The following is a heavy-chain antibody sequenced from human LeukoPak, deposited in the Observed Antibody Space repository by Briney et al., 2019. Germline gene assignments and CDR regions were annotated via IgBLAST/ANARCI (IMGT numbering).Heavy chain of an antibody. CDR1: GFTFSSYA. J-gene: IGHJ4*02. D-gene: IGHD1-26*01. Sequence: GGSLRLSRAASGFTFSSYAMSWVRQAPGKGLEWVSAISSSGGNTYYADSVKGRFTISRGNSKNTLYLQMNSLRAEDTAVYYCAKGGSDYDDHGYSFDYWGQGALVTVSS. V-gene: IGHV3-23*01. CDR2: ISSSGGNT. CDR3: AKGGSDYDDHGYSFDY.